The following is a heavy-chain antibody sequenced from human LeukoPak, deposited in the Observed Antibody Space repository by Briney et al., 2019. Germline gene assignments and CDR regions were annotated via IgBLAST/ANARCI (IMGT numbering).Heavy chain of an antibody. CDR2: IYPGDSDT. D-gene: IGHD2-21*02. CDR1: GHRLTKYW. Sequence: GESLKISCKASGHRLTKYWIGWVRQMPGKGLEWMGIIYPGDSDTRYSPSFQGQVTISADKSISTAYLQWSSLKASDTAMYYCARPSPYCGGDCYPIDAFDIWGQGTMVTVSS. V-gene: IGHV5-51*01. CDR3: ARPSPYCGGDCYPIDAFDI. J-gene: IGHJ3*02.